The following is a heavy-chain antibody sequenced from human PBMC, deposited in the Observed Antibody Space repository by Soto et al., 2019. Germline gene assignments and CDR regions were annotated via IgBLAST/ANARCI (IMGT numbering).Heavy chain of an antibody. CDR3: ARDMGSRFYYYGMDV. CDR2: ISSSSTI. Sequence: GGSLRLSCAASGFTFSNYAMSWVRQAPGKGLEWVSYISSSSTIYYADSVKGQFTISRDNAKNSLYLQMNSLRDEDTAVYYCARDMGSRFYYYGMDVWGQGTTVTVSS. J-gene: IGHJ6*02. D-gene: IGHD2-15*01. CDR1: GFTFSNYA. V-gene: IGHV3-48*02.